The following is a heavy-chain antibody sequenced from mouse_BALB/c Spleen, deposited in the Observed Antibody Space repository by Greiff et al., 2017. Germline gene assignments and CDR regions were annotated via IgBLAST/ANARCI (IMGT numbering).Heavy chain of an antibody. CDR2: IDPANGDT. CDR3: ARLPGRPYFDV. CDR1: GFNIKDTY. V-gene: IGHV14-3*02. Sequence: EVKLMESGAELVKPGASVKLSCTASGFNIKDTYMHWVKQRPEQGLEWIGRIDPANGDTKYDPKFQGKATITVDTSSNTAYLQLSSLTSEDTAVYYCARLPGRPYFDVWGAGTTVTVSS. J-gene: IGHJ1*01.